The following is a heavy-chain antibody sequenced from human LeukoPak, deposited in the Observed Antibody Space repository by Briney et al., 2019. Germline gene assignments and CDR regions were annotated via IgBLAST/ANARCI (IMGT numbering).Heavy chain of an antibody. D-gene: IGHD3-3*02. J-gene: IGHJ4*02. CDR2: IINNGIST. V-gene: IGHV3-23*01. Sequence: GSLRLSRAALGFTLCKYGMSWVRQAPGEGVGWVSGIINNGISTSYAESVKGRFTISRDNSKSTLFLQMNSLRAEDTAVYYCARGTSTFDYWGQGTLVTVSS. CDR3: ARGTSTFDY. CDR1: GFTLCKYG.